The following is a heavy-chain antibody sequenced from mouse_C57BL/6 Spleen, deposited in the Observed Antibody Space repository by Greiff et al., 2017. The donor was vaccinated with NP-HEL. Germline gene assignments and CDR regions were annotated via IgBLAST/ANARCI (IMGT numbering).Heavy chain of an antibody. CDR2: IDPSDSET. Sequence: VQLQQPGAELVRPGSSVKLSCKASGYTFTSYWMHWVKQRPIQGLEWIGNIDPSDSETHYNQKFKDKATLTVDKSSSTAYMQLSSLTSEDSAVYYCARRGEGYYLPFDYWGQGTTLTVSS. J-gene: IGHJ2*01. CDR3: ARRGEGYYLPFDY. CDR1: GYTFTSYW. D-gene: IGHD2-3*01. V-gene: IGHV1-52*01.